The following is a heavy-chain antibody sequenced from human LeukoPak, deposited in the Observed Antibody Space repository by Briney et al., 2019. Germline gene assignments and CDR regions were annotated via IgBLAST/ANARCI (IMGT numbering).Heavy chain of an antibody. D-gene: IGHD6-19*01. CDR2: IYYSGNT. Sequence: PSETLSLTCTVTGLSISSSYWSWIRQPPGKGLEWIGYIYYSGNTNYNPSLKSRVSISVDTSKNQFSLKLSSVTAADTAVYYCARLRKWLADYWGQGTLVTVSS. V-gene: IGHV4-59*08. CDR1: GLSISSSY. CDR3: ARLRKWLADY. J-gene: IGHJ4*02.